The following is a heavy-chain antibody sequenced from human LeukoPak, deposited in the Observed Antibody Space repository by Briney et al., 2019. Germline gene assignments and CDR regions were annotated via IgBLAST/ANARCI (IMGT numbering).Heavy chain of an antibody. CDR1: GGSISSYY. Sequence: SETLSLTCTVSGGSISSYYWSWVRQPPGKGQEWIGYIYYSGSTNYNPSLKSRVTISVDTSKNQFSLKLSSVTAADTAVYYCASAGRGYSGYAFTWGQGTLVTVSS. V-gene: IGHV4-59*01. CDR3: ASAGRGYSGYAFT. J-gene: IGHJ5*02. D-gene: IGHD5-12*01. CDR2: IYYSGST.